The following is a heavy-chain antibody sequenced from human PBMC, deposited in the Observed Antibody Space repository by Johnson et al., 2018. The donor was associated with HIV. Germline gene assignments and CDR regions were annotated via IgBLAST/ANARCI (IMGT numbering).Heavy chain of an antibody. Sequence: QVQLVESGGGVVQPGRSLRLSCAASAFTFSRSGMHWVRQTPGEGLEWVALISYDGRNKYSADSVKGRFTISRDNSKNTLYLQMNSLRGEDTAGYYCARVGSSSSYAFDIWGQGTMVTVSS. CDR3: ARVGSSSSYAFDI. J-gene: IGHJ3*02. V-gene: IGHV3-30*03. CDR1: AFTFSRSG. D-gene: IGHD6-6*01. CDR2: ISYDGRNK.